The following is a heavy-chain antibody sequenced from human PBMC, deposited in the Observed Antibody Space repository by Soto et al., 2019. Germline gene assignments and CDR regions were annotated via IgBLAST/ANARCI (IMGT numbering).Heavy chain of an antibody. CDR1: GGSISSGGYY. V-gene: IGHV4-31*03. CDR2: IYYSGNT. D-gene: IGHD3-10*01. Sequence: TLSLTCTVSGGSISSGGYYWSWIRQHPGKGLEWIGYIYYSGNTYYNPSLKSRVTISVDTSKNKFYLMLSTVTAADTAVYYCAKGGVRGVNHGMDVWGKGNTVTVSS. CDR3: AKGGVRGVNHGMDV. J-gene: IGHJ6*04.